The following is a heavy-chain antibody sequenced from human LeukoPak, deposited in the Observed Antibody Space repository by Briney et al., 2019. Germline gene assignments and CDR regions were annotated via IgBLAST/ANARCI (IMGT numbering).Heavy chain of an antibody. V-gene: IGHV7-4-1*02. Sequence: ASVKVSCKASGYTFTSYAMNWVRQAPGQGLEWMGWINTNTGNPTYAQGFTGRFVFSLDTSVSTAYLQISSLKAEDTAVYYCARDPGGSYYYDSSGHDHADYWGQGTLVTVSS. CDR3: ARDPGGSYYYDSSGHDHADY. CDR1: GYTFTSYA. D-gene: IGHD3-22*01. J-gene: IGHJ4*02. CDR2: INTNTGNP.